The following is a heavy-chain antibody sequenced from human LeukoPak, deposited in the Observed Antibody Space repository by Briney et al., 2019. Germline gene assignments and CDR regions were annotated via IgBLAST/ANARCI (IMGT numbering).Heavy chain of an antibody. D-gene: IGHD4/OR15-4a*01. V-gene: IGHV3-23*01. J-gene: IGHJ4*02. CDR1: GFTFSSYA. CDR2: LSGSGGGK. Sequence: PGGSLRLYCAASGFTFSSYARRWVATAQGQGLMWGSDLSGSGGGKSYADYVKGRFTISRDKTKDNLYLQMKRLRAEDTAVYYCAKLTESQLWWPRDYWGQGTLVTVSS. CDR3: AKLTESQLWWPRDY.